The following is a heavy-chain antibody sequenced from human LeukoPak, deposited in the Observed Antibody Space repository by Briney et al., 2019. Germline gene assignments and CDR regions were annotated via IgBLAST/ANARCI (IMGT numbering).Heavy chain of an antibody. D-gene: IGHD3-3*01. CDR3: ARVPLRFLEPFDY. Sequence: SETLSLTCTVSGGSIDSYYWSWIRQPPGKGLEWIGEINHSGGANYNPSLKSRVTISADTSKSQFSLKLGSVTAADTAVYYCARVPLRFLEPFDYWGQGTLVTVSS. CDR2: INHSGGA. V-gene: IGHV4-34*01. J-gene: IGHJ4*02. CDR1: GGSIDSYY.